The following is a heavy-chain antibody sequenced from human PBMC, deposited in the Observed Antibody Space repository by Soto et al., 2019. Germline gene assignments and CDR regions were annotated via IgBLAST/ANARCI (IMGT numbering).Heavy chain of an antibody. CDR1: GFTFSSYS. Sequence: GGSLRLSCAASGFTFSSYSMNWVRQAPGKGLEWVPYISSSSSTIYYADSVKGRFTISRDNAKNSLYLQMNSLRAEDTVVYYCARRYDYIWGSYRWDLDYWGQGTLVTVSS. V-gene: IGHV3-48*01. J-gene: IGHJ4*02. CDR3: ARRYDYIWGSYRWDLDY. D-gene: IGHD3-16*02. CDR2: ISSSSSTI.